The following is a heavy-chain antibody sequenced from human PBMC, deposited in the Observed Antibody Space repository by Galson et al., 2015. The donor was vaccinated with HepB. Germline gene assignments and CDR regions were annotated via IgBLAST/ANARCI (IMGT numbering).Heavy chain of an antibody. CDR3: ARDGSGSGWYYYYYMDV. V-gene: IGHV3-64*01. CDR1: GFTFSSYA. CDR2: ISSNGGST. J-gene: IGHJ6*03. D-gene: IGHD6-19*01. Sequence: SLRLSCAASGFTFSSYAMHWVRQAPGKGLEYVLAISSNGGSTYYANSVKGRFTISRDNSKNTLYLQMGSLKAEDMAVYYCARDGSGSGWYYYYYMDVWGKGTTVTVSS.